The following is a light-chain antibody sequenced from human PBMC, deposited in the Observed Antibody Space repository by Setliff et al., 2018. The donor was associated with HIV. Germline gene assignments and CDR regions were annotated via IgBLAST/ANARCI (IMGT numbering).Light chain of an antibody. CDR2: DVS. V-gene: IGLV2-11*01. J-gene: IGLJ1*01. Sequence: QSALTQPRSVSGSPGQSVTISCTGTSSDVGGYNYVSWYQQHPGKAPKLMIHDVSKRPSGVPDRFPGSKSGNTASLTISGLQAEDEADYYCCSYAGSYTYAFGTGTKVTVL. CDR1: SSDVGGYNY. CDR3: CSYAGSYTYA.